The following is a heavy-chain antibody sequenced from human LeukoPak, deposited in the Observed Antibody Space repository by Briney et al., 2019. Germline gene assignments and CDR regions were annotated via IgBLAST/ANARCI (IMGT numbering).Heavy chain of an antibody. D-gene: IGHD2-21*02. CDR3: ARGENIVVVTTD. CDR1: GGTFSSYA. Sequence: SVKVSCKASGGTFSSYAISWLRQAPGPALEWMGGIIPIFGTANYAQKFQGRVTITADESTSTAYMELSSLRSEDTAVYYCARGENIVVVTTDWGQGTLVTVSS. J-gene: IGHJ4*02. V-gene: IGHV1-69*13. CDR2: IIPIFGTA.